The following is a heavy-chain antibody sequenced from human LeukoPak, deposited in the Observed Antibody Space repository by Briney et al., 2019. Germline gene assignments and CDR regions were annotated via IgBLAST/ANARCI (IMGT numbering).Heavy chain of an antibody. V-gene: IGHV3-30*02. CDR1: GFTYSRNG. Sequence: GGSLRLSCAASGFTYSRNGMHWVRQAPGKGLEWVALIRYDGSNKYYADSVKGRFTISRDNSKSTLYLQMNSLRAEDTAVYYCAKSGNRSLYPHYYMDVWGKGTTVTISS. CDR2: IRYDGSNK. D-gene: IGHD3-16*01. CDR3: AKSGNRSLYPHYYMDV. J-gene: IGHJ6*03.